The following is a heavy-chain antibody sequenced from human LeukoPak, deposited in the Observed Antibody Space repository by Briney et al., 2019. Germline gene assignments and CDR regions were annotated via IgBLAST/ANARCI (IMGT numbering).Heavy chain of an antibody. J-gene: IGHJ4*02. Sequence: GGSLRLSCAASGFTFSSYWMSWVRQAPGKGLEWVANVKQDGSEKYYVDSVKGRFTISRDNAKNSLYLQMNSLRAEDTAVYYCARDKPFGSGWEPFDYWGQGTLVTVSS. CDR1: GFTFSSYW. D-gene: IGHD6-19*01. V-gene: IGHV3-7*01. CDR2: VKQDGSEK. CDR3: ARDKPFGSGWEPFDY.